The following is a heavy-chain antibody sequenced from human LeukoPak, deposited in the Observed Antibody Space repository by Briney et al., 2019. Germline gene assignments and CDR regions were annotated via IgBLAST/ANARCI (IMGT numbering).Heavy chain of an antibody. CDR1: GASLYLGEYY. CDR2: NYHSGSS. D-gene: IGHD2-2*01. V-gene: IGHV4-30-4*01. CDR3: ARYSSQSASFSFDY. Sequence: PSETVSLTCTVSGASLYLGEYYWPWIRQPPGKALEWIVYNYHSGSSYYNPSLKSRTSISSDTSKNHFSLPLSSVTAADTALYYCARYSSQSASFSFDYWGQGALVTVSS. J-gene: IGHJ4*02.